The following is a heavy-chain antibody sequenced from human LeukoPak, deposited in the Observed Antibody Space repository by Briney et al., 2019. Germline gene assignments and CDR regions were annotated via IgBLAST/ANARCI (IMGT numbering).Heavy chain of an antibody. Sequence: GRSLRLSCAASGFTFDDYAMHWVRQAPGKGLEWVSGISWNSGSIGYADSVKGRFTISGDNAKNSLYLQMNSLRAEDMALYYCAKAGPRLSWYFDYWGQGTLVTVSS. J-gene: IGHJ4*02. CDR2: ISWNSGSI. CDR3: AKAGPRLSWYFDY. D-gene: IGHD6-13*01. CDR1: GFTFDDYA. V-gene: IGHV3-9*03.